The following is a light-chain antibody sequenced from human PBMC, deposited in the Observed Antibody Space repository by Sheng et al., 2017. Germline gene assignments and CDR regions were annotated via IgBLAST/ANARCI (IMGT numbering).Light chain of an antibody. V-gene: IGLV1-40*01. Sequence: QSVLTQPPSVSGAPGQTVTISCTGSSSNIGAGFDVHWYQHLPGTGPQLLIYGDDNRPSGVPXRFSGSKSGTSASLAITGLQTDDEADYYCQSHDTTLSGWVFGGGTRLTVL. CDR2: GDD. CDR1: SSNIGAGFD. CDR3: QSHDTTLSGWV. J-gene: IGLJ3*02.